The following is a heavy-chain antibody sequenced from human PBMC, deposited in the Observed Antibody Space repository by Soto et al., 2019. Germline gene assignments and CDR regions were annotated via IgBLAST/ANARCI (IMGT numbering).Heavy chain of an antibody. J-gene: IGHJ3*02. Sequence: SVKVSCKASGGTFSSYAISWVRQAPGQGLEWMGGIIPIFGTANYAQKFQGRVTITADESTSTAYKELSSPRSEDTAVYYCARGYYDSSGYFSQDIWGQGTMVTVSS. CDR1: GGTFSSYA. V-gene: IGHV1-69*13. D-gene: IGHD3-22*01. CDR2: IIPIFGTA. CDR3: ARGYYDSSGYFSQDI.